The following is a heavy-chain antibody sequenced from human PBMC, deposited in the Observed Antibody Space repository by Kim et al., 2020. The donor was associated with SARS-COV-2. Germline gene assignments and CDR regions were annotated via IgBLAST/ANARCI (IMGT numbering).Heavy chain of an antibody. CDR1: GASISSYY. CDR2: IYYNGSA. CDR3: SRVTGYYDILTEDQYYYFVMDI. J-gene: IGHJ6*02. Sequence: SETLSLTCTVSGASISSYYWSWIRQPQGKGLEWIGYIYYNGSANYNHSLTSRVSIAIDTSRTQFSLRLSSVTAADTAVDYCSRVTGYYDILTEDQYYYFVMDIWGQGTTVTVSS. D-gene: IGHD3-9*01. V-gene: IGHV4-59*13.